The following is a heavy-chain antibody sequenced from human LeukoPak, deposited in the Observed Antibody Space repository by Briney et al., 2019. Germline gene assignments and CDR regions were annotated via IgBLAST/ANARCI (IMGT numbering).Heavy chain of an antibody. CDR2: ISSSSSYI. D-gene: IGHD2-2*01. Sequence: GGSLRLSCAASGFTFSSYSMNWVRQAPGKGLEWVSSISSSSSYIYYADSVKGRFTISRDNAKNSLYLQMNSLRAEDTAVYYCARGPTKELVVPAATPSHSMDVRGQGTTVTVSS. CDR3: ARGPTKELVVPAATPSHSMDV. V-gene: IGHV3-21*01. J-gene: IGHJ6*02. CDR1: GFTFSSYS.